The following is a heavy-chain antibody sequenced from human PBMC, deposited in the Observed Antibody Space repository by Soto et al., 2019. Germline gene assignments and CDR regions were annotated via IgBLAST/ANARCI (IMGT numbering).Heavy chain of an antibody. V-gene: IGHV4-31*03. Sequence: QVQLQESGPGLVKPSQTLSLTCIVSGGFISRGGYYWIWIRHHPAKGLEWIGHVYRSGSTQYNPSLKCRATVSVDMSKNHFSLDLNSVTAADTAVYYCARGSDAYGVDSWGQGTLVTVSS. D-gene: IGHD4-17*01. CDR1: GGFISRGGYY. J-gene: IGHJ4*02. CDR2: VYRSGST. CDR3: ARGSDAYGVDS.